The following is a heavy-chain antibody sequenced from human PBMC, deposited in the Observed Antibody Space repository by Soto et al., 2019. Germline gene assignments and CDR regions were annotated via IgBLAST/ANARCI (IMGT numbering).Heavy chain of an antibody. V-gene: IGHV2-26*01. J-gene: IGHJ6*03. CDR2: ILSSDEK. CDR1: GFSLRNARMG. Sequence: KESGPVLVKPTETLTLTCTVSGFSLRNARMGVSWIRQPPGKALEWLAHILSSDEKSYNTSLKGRLTLSQDTSKSQVVLTMTNMDPVDTATYFCARMLSVYYYYYYVDVWGEGTTVTVSS. CDR3: ARMLSVYYYYYYVDV.